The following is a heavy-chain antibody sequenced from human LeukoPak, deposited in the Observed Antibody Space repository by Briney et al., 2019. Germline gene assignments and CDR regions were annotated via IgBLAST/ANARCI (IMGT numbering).Heavy chain of an antibody. CDR2: INSDGSST. Sequence: PGESLRLSCAASGFTFSSYWMHWVRQAPGKGLVWVSRINSDGSSTSYADSVKGRFTISRDNAKNTLYLQMNSLRAEDTAVYYCARDRGQQYTAMVTGYWFDPWGQGTLVTVSS. V-gene: IGHV3-74*01. CDR3: ARDRGQQYTAMVTGYWFDP. CDR1: GFTFSSYW. D-gene: IGHD5-18*01. J-gene: IGHJ5*02.